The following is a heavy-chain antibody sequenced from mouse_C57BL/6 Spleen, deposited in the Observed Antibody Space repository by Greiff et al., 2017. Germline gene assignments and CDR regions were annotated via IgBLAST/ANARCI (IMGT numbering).Heavy chain of an antibody. CDR1: GYSFSSSW. V-gene: IGHV1-82*01. D-gene: IGHD1-1*01. CDR3: ARVYGSSSAMDY. Sequence: QVQLKQSGPELVKPGASVKISCKASGYSFSSSWMNWVKQRPGKGLEWIGRIYPGDGDTNYNGTFKGKTTLTADTSSSTAYMQLSSLTSEDSAVYFCARVYGSSSAMDYWGQGTSVTVSS. J-gene: IGHJ4*01. CDR2: IYPGDGDT.